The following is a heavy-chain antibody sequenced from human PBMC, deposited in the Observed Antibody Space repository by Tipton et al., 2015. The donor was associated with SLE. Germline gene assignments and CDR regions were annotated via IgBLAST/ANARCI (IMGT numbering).Heavy chain of an antibody. D-gene: IGHD6-19*01. V-gene: IGHV4-61*02. Sequence: TLSLTCAVSGGSISSGSYYWSWIRQPAGKGLEWIGRIYSRGSTNSNLSLKSRVTTSADTSKNQFSLMLSSVTAADTAVYYCARHHGSGWLYGLDVWGQGTTVTVSS. CDR2: IYSRGST. CDR1: GGSISSGSYY. J-gene: IGHJ6*02. CDR3: ARHHGSGWLYGLDV.